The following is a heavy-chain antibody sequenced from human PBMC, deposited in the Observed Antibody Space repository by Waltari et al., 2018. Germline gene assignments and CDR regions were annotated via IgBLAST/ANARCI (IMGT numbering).Heavy chain of an antibody. CDR2: IYHSGST. D-gene: IGHD3-16*02. Sequence: QVQLQESGPGLVKPSETLSLTCAVSGYSISSGYYWGWIRQPPGRGLEGIGSIYHSGSTYYNPSLKSRVTISVDTSKNQFSLKRSSVTAADTAVYYCARAPVETYYDYVWGSYRYIFDYWGQGTLVTVSS. CDR1: GYSISSGYY. V-gene: IGHV4-38-2*01. CDR3: ARAPVETYYDYVWGSYRYIFDY. J-gene: IGHJ4*02.